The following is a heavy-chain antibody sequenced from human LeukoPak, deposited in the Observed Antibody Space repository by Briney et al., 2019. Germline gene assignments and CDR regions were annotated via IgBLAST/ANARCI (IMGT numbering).Heavy chain of an antibody. Sequence: GGSLRLSCAVSGFTFSTYSMNWVRQAPGKGLEWVSGIYSGGSTYYADSVKGRFTISRDNSKNTLFLQMNSLRAEDTAVYYCARISAYDDYWGQGTLVTVSS. V-gene: IGHV3-53*01. D-gene: IGHD5-12*01. CDR2: IYSGGST. CDR3: ARISAYDDY. J-gene: IGHJ4*02. CDR1: GFTFSTYS.